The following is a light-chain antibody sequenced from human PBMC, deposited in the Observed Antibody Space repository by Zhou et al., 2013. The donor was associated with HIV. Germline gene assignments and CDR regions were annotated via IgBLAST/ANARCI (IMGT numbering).Light chain of an antibody. CDR3: QQYKSFLLS. CDR1: ETVGRS. CDR2: ETS. V-gene: IGKV1-5*03. Sequence: DIQMTQSPSTLSASVGDSVTITCRANETVGRSLAWYQQKRGKAPSLVIYETSILDKGVPSRFAGSGSGTEFILTITSLQPDDLGTYFCQQYKSFLLSFGGGTKVDIK. J-gene: IGKJ4*01.